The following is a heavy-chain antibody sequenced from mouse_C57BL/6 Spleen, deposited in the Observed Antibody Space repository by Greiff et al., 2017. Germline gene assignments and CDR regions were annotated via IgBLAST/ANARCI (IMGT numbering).Heavy chain of an antibody. D-gene: IGHD1-1*01. J-gene: IGHJ4*01. V-gene: IGHV14-2*01. CDR1: GFNITDYY. CDR3: ASCYEGAMDY. Sequence: EVQLQQSGAELVKPGASVKLSCTASGFNITDYYMHWVKQRPEQGLEWIGRIDPEDGETKYAPKFQGKATITADTSSNTAYLQLSRLTSEDTAVCYGASCYEGAMDYWGQGTSVTVAS. CDR2: IDPEDGET.